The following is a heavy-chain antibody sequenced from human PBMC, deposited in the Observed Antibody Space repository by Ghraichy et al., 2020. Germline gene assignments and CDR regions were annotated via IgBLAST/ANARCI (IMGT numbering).Heavy chain of an antibody. CDR1: GFTFSSYW. D-gene: IGHD4-17*01. V-gene: IGHV3-7*03. CDR3: ARDQVTTSPGWFDP. Sequence: GESLNISCAASGFTFSSYWMSWVRQAPGKGLEWVANIKQDGSEKYYVDSVKGRFTISRDNAQNSLFLQMNSLRAEDTAVYYCARDQVTTSPGWFDPWGQGTLVTVSS. J-gene: IGHJ5*02. CDR2: IKQDGSEK.